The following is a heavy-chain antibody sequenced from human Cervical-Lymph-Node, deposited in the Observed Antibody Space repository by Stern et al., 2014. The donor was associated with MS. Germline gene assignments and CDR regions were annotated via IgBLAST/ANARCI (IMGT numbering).Heavy chain of an antibody. Sequence: QVTLREPGPTLVRPTETLTLTCTFSGFSLYNSGVGVGWLRQPPGQAREGIAALSWDDDNRYRPALKNRITISKDTPKNQVVLTRNYMDTPDIGTYYCALRGSGLLTGYSTGYFASWGQGTLVTVS. J-gene: IGHJ4*03. V-gene: IGHV2-5*02. CDR2: LSWDDDN. CDR1: GFSLYNSGVG. CDR3: ALRGSGLLTGYSTGYFAS. D-gene: IGHD2-21*01.